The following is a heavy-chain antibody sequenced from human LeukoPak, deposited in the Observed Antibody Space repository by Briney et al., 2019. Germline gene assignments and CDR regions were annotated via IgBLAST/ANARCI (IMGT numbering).Heavy chain of an antibody. J-gene: IGHJ4*02. Sequence: GGSLRLSCAASGFTVSSDFMTWVRQAPGKGLEWVSVIYSGGSTYYADSVKDRFTISRDNSKNMLYLQMNSLRAEDTAVYYCARGGDSLHYWGQGTLVTVSS. D-gene: IGHD3-10*01. V-gene: IGHV3-66*01. CDR1: GFTVSSDF. CDR2: IYSGGST. CDR3: ARGGDSLHY.